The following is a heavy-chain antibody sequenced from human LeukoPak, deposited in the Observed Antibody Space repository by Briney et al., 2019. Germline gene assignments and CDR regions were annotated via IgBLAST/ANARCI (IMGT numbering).Heavy chain of an antibody. Sequence: GRSLRLSCAASGFTFRNYAMHWLRQAPGKGLEWVAVISYEGSDKYYADSVKGRFTISRDNSKNTLYVQMNSLRAEDTAVYFCARDPPRIAAPGHGNYWGQGTLVTVSS. D-gene: IGHD6-13*01. V-gene: IGHV3-30-3*01. J-gene: IGHJ4*02. CDR2: ISYEGSDK. CDR3: ARDPPRIAAPGHGNY. CDR1: GFTFRNYA.